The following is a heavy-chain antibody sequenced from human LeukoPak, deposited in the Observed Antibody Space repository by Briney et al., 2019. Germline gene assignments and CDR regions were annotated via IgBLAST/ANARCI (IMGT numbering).Heavy chain of an antibody. V-gene: IGHV3-21*04. CDR3: AKAPVTTCSGAYCYPFDY. CDR2: ISSSSSYI. CDR1: GFTFSSYS. D-gene: IGHD2-21*01. J-gene: IGHJ4*02. Sequence: PGGSLRLSCAASGFTFSSYSMNWVRQAPGKGLEWVSSISSSSSYIYYADSVKGRFTISRDNAKNSLYLQMNSLRAGDAAVYYCAKAPVTTCSGAYCYPFDYWGQGTLVTVSS.